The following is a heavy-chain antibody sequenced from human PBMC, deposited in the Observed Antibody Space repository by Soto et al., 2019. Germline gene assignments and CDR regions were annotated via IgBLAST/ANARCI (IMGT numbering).Heavy chain of an antibody. V-gene: IGHV3-48*03. CDR3: ARESLRFLEWSFDY. D-gene: IGHD3-3*01. Sequence: RRLSCAASGFTFSNYEMNWVRQAPGKGLEWLAYISTSGSPIYYADSVKGRFTISRDDAKNSLYLQINNLRAEDTAVYYCARESLRFLEWSFDYWGQGTLVTVSS. CDR1: GFTFSNYE. J-gene: IGHJ4*02. CDR2: ISTSGSPI.